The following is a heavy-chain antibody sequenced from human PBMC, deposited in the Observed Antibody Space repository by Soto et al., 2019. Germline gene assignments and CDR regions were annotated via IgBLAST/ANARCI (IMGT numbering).Heavy chain of an antibody. D-gene: IGHD3-16*02. CDR3: ARDRGRGGYCYGLRDTAFYI. CDR2: ISYDGSNK. V-gene: IGHV3-30-3*01. CDR1: GFTCSSYA. Sequence: PGGSLRLSCAASGFTCSSYAMHWVRQAPGKGLEWVAGISYDGSNKYYADSVKGRVTISTDNSKNTLYLQMNSLRAEDTAVYYWARDRGRGGYCYGLRDTAFYIWGKGKLVT. J-gene: IGHJ3*02.